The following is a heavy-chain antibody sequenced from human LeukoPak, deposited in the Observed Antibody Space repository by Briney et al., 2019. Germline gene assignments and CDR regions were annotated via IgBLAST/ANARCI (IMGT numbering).Heavy chain of an antibody. CDR3: ARPRNYYDSSGPNAFDI. V-gene: IGHV1-8*03. CDR1: GYTFTSYD. Sequence: GASVKVSCKASGYTFTSYDINCVRQATGQGLEWMGWMNPNSGNTGYAQKFQGRVTITRNTSISTAYMELSSLRSEDTALYYSARPRNYYDSSGPNAFDIWGQGTMVTVSS. D-gene: IGHD3-22*01. J-gene: IGHJ3*02. CDR2: MNPNSGNT.